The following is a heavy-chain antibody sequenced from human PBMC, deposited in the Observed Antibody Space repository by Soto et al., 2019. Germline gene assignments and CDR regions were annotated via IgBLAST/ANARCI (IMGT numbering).Heavy chain of an antibody. V-gene: IGHV3-30*18. Sequence: PGGSLRLSCAASGFTFSSYGMHWVRQAPGKGLEWVAVISYDGSNKYYADSVKGRFTISRDNSKNTLYLQMNSLRAEDTAVYYCAKDRRWLQILGVFAIWGQGTMVTVSS. CDR1: GFTFSSYG. CDR3: AKDRRWLQILGVFAI. J-gene: IGHJ3*02. CDR2: ISYDGSNK. D-gene: IGHD5-12*01.